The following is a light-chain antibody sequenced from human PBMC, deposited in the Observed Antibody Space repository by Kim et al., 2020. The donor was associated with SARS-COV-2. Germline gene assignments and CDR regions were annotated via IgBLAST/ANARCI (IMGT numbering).Light chain of an antibody. Sequence: PASISCRSSQSLLNSNGYNFLDWYLQKPGQSPHLLIYLGSNRASGVPDRFSGSVSGTDFILKISRVEAEDVGVYYCMQALQTPITFGQGTRLDIK. CDR1: QSLLNSNGYNF. CDR2: LGS. CDR3: MQALQTPIT. J-gene: IGKJ5*01. V-gene: IGKV2-28*01.